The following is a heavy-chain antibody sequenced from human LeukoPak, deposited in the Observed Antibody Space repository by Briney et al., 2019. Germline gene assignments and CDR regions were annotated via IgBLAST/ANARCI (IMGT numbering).Heavy chain of an antibody. Sequence: GGSLRLSCAASGFSFSSYGMHWVRQAPGKGLDWVPVISHDGSNKYYADSVKGRFTISGDNSKNTLYLQMNSLRVEDTAVYYCASAWHLGIVVVMLDSWGQGTLVTVSS. D-gene: IGHD3-22*01. CDR1: GFSFSSYG. V-gene: IGHV3-30*03. CDR3: ASAWHLGIVVVMLDS. J-gene: IGHJ4*02. CDR2: ISHDGSNK.